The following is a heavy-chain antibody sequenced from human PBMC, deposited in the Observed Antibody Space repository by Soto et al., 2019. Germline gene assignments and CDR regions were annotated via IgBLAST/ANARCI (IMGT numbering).Heavy chain of an antibody. V-gene: IGHV3-30*03. CDR1: GFSLSDYG. CDR2: ISYDGTNE. CDR3: ARVPGQGSDP. J-gene: IGHJ5*02. Sequence: PGGSLRLSCAASGFSLSDYGIIWVRQAPGKGLEWVALISYDGTNEFYADSVKGRFTVSRDISKNTLFLQMNSLRVEDTAVYYCARVPGQGSDPWGHGTLVTVSS.